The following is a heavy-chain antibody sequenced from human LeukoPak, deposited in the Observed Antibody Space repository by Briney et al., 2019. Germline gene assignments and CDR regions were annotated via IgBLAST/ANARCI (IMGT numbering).Heavy chain of an antibody. CDR3: ARGYYYDSSGLKVRHAFDI. CDR1: GFTFSSYA. D-gene: IGHD3-22*01. J-gene: IGHJ3*02. Sequence: PGGSLRLSCAASGFTFSSYAMSWVRQAPGKGLEWVSGISSSGGSTFYADSVKGRFTISRDNSKNTLYLQMNSLRAEDTAVYYCARGYYYDSSGLKVRHAFDIWGQGTMVTVSS. V-gene: IGHV3-23*01. CDR2: ISSSGGST.